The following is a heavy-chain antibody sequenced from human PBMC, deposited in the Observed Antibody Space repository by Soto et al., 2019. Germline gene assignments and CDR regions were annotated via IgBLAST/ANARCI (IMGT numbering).Heavy chain of an antibody. V-gene: IGHV4-31*03. CDR1: GGSISSGGYY. J-gene: IGHJ3*02. Sequence: QVQLQESGPGLVKPSQTLSLTCTVSGGSISSGGYYWSWIRQHPGKGLEWIGYIYYSGSTYYNPSLKGRVTISVDTSKNQFSLKLSSVTAADTAVYYCARACSSPCYDAFDIWGQGTMVTVSS. CDR2: IYYSGST. CDR3: ARACSSPCYDAFDI. D-gene: IGHD2-2*01.